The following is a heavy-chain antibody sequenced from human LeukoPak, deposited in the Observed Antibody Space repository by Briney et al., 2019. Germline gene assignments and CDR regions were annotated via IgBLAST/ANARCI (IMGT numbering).Heavy chain of an antibody. CDR3: AKGGRGSAAVVAPRSFDI. D-gene: IGHD3-22*01. CDR1: GFTVSSNY. J-gene: IGHJ3*02. Sequence: GGSLRLSCATSGFTVSSNYMVWVRQAPGKGLEWVSVTYTRGNSYYTDSVKGRFIISRDTSKNTMDLQMNSLRPEDSALYFCAKGGRGSAAVVAPRSFDIWGQGTMVAVSS. V-gene: IGHV3-53*01. CDR2: TYTRGNS.